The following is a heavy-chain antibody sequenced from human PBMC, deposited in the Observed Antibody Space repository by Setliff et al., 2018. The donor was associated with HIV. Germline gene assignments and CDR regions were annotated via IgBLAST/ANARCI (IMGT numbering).Heavy chain of an antibody. D-gene: IGHD5-12*01. CDR2: IIPILGIA. J-gene: IGHJ4*02. V-gene: IGHV1-69*10. Sequence: SVKVSCKASGGTFSSYAISWVRQAPGQGLEWMGGIIPILGIANYAQKFQGRVSITADESTSTAYMELSSLRSEDTAVYYCARDSAGGVATIPHFDYWGQGTLVTVSS. CDR3: ARDSAGGVATIPHFDY. CDR1: GGTFSSYA.